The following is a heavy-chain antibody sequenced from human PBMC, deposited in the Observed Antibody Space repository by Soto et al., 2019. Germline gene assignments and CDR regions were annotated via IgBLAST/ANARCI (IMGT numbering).Heavy chain of an antibody. Sequence: SETLSLTCAVSGYSISSGYYWGWIRQPPGKGLERIGSIYHSGRTYYNPSLKSRITISVDTSKNQFSLKLSSVTAADTAVYYCAGEMGYSYGVDYWGQGTLVTVSS. CDR1: GYSISSGYY. D-gene: IGHD5-18*01. CDR3: AGEMGYSYGVDY. V-gene: IGHV4-38-2*02. CDR2: IYHSGRT. J-gene: IGHJ4*02.